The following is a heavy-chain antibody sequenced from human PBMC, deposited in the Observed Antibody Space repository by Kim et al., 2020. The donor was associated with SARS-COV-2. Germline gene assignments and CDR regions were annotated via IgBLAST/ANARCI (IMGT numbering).Heavy chain of an antibody. V-gene: IGHV1-69*13. CDR2: IISIFGTA. CDR1: GGTFSSYA. CDR3: ARGGYSSGNYYYYGMDV. J-gene: IGHJ6*02. D-gene: IGHD3-22*01. Sequence: SVKVSCKASGGTFSSYAISWVRQAPGQGLEWMGGIISIFGTANYAQKFQGRVTITADESTSTAYMELSSLRSEDTAVYYCARGGYSSGNYYYYGMDVWGQGTTVTVSS.